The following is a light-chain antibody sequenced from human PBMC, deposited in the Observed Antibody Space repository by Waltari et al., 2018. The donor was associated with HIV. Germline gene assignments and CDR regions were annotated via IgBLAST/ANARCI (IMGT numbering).Light chain of an antibody. Sequence: SFALTQPPSVSVAPGQTAKITCGAYNIGSKSVHWYQHIPGQAPVLVVYDDSARPSWIPERFSGSNSGNTATLTISEVEAGDEADYFCQLWDTYREVWVFGGGSTLTVL. J-gene: IGLJ3*02. CDR2: DDS. CDR1: NIGSKS. CDR3: QLWDTYREVWV. V-gene: IGLV3-21*02.